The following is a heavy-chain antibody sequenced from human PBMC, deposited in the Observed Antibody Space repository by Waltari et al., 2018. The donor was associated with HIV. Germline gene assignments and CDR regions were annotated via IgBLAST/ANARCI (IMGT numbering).Heavy chain of an antibody. J-gene: IGHJ4*02. V-gene: IGHV4-39*01. D-gene: IGHD3-22*01. CDR3: ARGKVVVIIPRVDY. CDR1: GGSISSSSYY. CDR2: IYYSVRT. Sequence: QLQLQESGPGLVKPSETLSLTCTVSGGSISSSSYYWGWIRQPPGKGLEWIGSIYYSVRTYYNPSLKSRVTISVDTSKSQFSLKLSSVTAADTAVDYCARGKVVVIIPRVDYWGQGTLVTVSS.